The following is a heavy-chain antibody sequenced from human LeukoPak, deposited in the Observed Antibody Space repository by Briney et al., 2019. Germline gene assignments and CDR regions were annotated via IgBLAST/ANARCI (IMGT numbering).Heavy chain of an antibody. D-gene: IGHD5-24*01. CDR1: GYSISRGSY. CDR2: GYHSGSA. V-gene: IGHV4-38-2*01. CDR3: TVGLHSGQFAFDI. J-gene: IGHJ3*02. Sequence: KPSETLSLTCAVSGYSISRGSYWGWIRQPPGKGLEWIGSGYHSGSAYYNPSLKSRVTISVDTSKNQFSLKLTSVTAADTAVYYCTVGLHSGQFAFDIWGQGTMVTVSS.